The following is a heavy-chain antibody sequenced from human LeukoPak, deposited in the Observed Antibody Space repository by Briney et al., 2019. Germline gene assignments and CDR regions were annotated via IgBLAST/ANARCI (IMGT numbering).Heavy chain of an antibody. J-gene: IGHJ4*02. Sequence: GGSLRLSCAASGFTFSDYYMSWIRQAPGKGLEWVSYISSTSSYINYADSVKGRFTISRDTSKGTLYLQMNSLRVEDTAVYYCARGLQQFDYWGQGTLVTVSS. CDR1: GFTFSDYY. CDR2: ISSTSSYI. D-gene: IGHD5-18*01. V-gene: IGHV3-11*05. CDR3: ARGLQQFDY.